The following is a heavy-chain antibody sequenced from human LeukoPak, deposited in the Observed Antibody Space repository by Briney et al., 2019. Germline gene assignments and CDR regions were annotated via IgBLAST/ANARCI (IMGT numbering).Heavy chain of an antibody. D-gene: IGHD3-10*01. Sequence: PSETLSLTCTVSSGSISTSNYYWGWVRQPPGKALEWIGNIFYSGSTYYSPSLKSRVTISLDTSRNQFSLKLSSVTAADTAVYYCAREHRGKEAFDIWGQGTMVTVSS. CDR3: AREHRGKEAFDI. J-gene: IGHJ3*02. V-gene: IGHV4-39*07. CDR2: IFYSGST. CDR1: SGSISTSNYY.